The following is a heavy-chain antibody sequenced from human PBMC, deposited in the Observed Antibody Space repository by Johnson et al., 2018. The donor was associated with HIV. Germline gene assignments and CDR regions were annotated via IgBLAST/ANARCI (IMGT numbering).Heavy chain of an antibody. D-gene: IGHD3-9*01. CDR1: GFTFSSYW. CDR2: IKQDGSEK. J-gene: IGHJ3*02. Sequence: VQLVESGGGLVQPGGSLRLSCAASGFTFSSYWMSWVRQAPGKGLEWVANIKQDGSEKYNVDSVTGRFIISRENAKNSLYQQMNSLRAEDTAVYYCARACDILAGPDALDIWGQGTLVTVSS. V-gene: IGHV3-7*04. CDR3: ARACDILAGPDALDI.